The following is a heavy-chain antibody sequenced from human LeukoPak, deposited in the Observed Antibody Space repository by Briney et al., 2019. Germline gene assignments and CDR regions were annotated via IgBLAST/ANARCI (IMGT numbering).Heavy chain of an antibody. Sequence: GESLKISCRGSGYSFTTYWISWGLQMPGEGLEWMVRIYPNDSYTNVSPSFRGHVTISADKSISTAYLQWSRLKASDSAMYYCARHYGSLFDYWGQGNLVTVSS. CDR1: GYSFTTYW. CDR2: IYPNDSYT. CDR3: ARHYGSLFDY. J-gene: IGHJ4*02. V-gene: IGHV5-10-1*01. D-gene: IGHD3-10*01.